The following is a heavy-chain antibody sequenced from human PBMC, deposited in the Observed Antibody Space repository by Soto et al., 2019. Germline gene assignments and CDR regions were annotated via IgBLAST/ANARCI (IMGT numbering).Heavy chain of an antibody. J-gene: IGHJ4*02. V-gene: IGHV3-30*04. D-gene: IGHD2-15*01. Sequence: QVQLVESGGGVVQPGRSLTLSCAASGVTFNTYAMHWVRQAPGKGLEWVAIVSYDGSNKYYADSVKGRFTISRDNSKSTLYRQMNSVRAEDTAVYYCAKDRGRYCSGGRCYLFDSWGQGTLVTVSS. CDR2: VSYDGSNK. CDR3: AKDRGRYCSGGRCYLFDS. CDR1: GVTFNTYA.